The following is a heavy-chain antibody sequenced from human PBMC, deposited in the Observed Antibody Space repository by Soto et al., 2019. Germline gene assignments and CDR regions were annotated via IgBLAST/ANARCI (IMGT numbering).Heavy chain of an antibody. CDR2: ILYSGTT. V-gene: IGHV4-30-4*01. CDR1: GGSISSGDYY. D-gene: IGHD2-8*01. Sequence: QVQLQESGPGLVKPSQTLSLTCTVSGGSISSGDYYWSWIRQPPGMGLEWIGYILYSGTTNYNPSLEGRLTISVDTSKNQLSLKPTPVSAADTAVYYCARNGALDYWGRGTLVTASS. CDR3: ARNGALDY. J-gene: IGHJ4*02.